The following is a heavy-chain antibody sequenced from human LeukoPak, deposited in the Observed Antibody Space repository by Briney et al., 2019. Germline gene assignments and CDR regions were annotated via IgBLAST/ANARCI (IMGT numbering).Heavy chain of an antibody. CDR3: ATPPRVAGYNWFDP. D-gene: IGHD6-19*01. Sequence: GGSLRLSCAAPGFTFSSYGMHWVRQAPGKGLEWVAVISYDGSNKYYADSVKGRFTISRDNSKNTLYLQMNSLRAEDTAVYYCATPPRVAGYNWFDPWGQGTLVTVSS. CDR1: GFTFSSYG. V-gene: IGHV3-30*03. J-gene: IGHJ5*02. CDR2: ISYDGSNK.